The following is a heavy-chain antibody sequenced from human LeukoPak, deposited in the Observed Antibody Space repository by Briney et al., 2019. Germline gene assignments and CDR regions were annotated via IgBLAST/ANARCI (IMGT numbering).Heavy chain of an antibody. D-gene: IGHD2-21*02. CDR2: INPSDGDT. J-gene: IGHJ3*02. V-gene: IGHV1-2*02. CDR1: GYTFTDYY. CDR3: ARDCGGADCYSGNAFDI. Sequence: ASVQVSCKTSGYTFTDYYMQWVRQAPGQGLEWMGWINPSDGDTKSARKFQGRVTMTRDTSISTAYLELSTLTSDYTAIYSCARDCGGADCYSGNAFDIWGQGTMVTVSS.